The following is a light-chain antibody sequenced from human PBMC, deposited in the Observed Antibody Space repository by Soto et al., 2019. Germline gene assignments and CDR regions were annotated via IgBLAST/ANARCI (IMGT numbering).Light chain of an antibody. V-gene: IGLV3-1*01. Sequence: YELTQPPSVSVSPGQTARITCSGDKLGDKYACWYQQKPGQSPVLVIYQDSKRPSGIPERFSGSNSGNTATLTISGTQAMDEADYYCQAWDSSTVVFGGGTKLTVL. CDR1: KLGDKY. CDR3: QAWDSSTVV. CDR2: QDS. J-gene: IGLJ2*01.